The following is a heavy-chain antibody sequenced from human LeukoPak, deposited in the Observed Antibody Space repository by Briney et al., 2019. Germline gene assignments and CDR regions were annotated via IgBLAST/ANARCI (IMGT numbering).Heavy chain of an antibody. Sequence: SETLSLTCAVYGGSFSGYYWSWIRQPPGKGLEWIGEINQSGSTNYNPSLKSRVTISVDTSKNQFSLKLSSVTAADTAVYYCGCGSYYRRRIDYWGQGTLVTVSS. D-gene: IGHD3-10*01. J-gene: IGHJ4*02. CDR1: GGSFSGYY. CDR3: GCGSYYRRRIDY. V-gene: IGHV4-34*01. CDR2: INQSGST.